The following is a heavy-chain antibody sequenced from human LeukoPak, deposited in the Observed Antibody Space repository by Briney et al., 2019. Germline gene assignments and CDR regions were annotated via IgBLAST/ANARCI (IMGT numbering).Heavy chain of an antibody. D-gene: IGHD6-13*01. V-gene: IGHV3-7*03. J-gene: IGHJ4*02. CDR2: INQDGSGE. CDR3: ARYYPGYSSSLAFFDY. CDR1: GFTFSRYW. Sequence: PGGSLRLSCAASGFTFSRYWMSWVRQGQGKGLEWVATINQDGSGEYYVDSVKGRFTISRDNAKNSLYLQMNSLRAEDTALYHCARYYPGYSSSLAFFDYWGRGTLVSVSS.